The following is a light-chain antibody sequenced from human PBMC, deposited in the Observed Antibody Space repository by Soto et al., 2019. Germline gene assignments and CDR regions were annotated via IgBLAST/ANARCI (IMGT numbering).Light chain of an antibody. J-gene: IGKJ5*01. V-gene: IGKV1-27*01. CDR1: QDISNY. CDR3: QKYNSALT. CDR2: SAS. Sequence: DIQMTQSPSSLSASVGDRITITCRASQDISNYLAWYQQKPGKVPKLLIYSASTLQSRVPSRFSGSGSGTDFTLTISSLQPEDVATYFCQKYNSALTFDQGTRLEIK.